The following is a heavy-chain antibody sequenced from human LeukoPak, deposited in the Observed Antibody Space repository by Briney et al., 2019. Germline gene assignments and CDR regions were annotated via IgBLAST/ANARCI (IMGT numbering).Heavy chain of an antibody. Sequence: ASVKVSCKASGYTFTGYYMHWVRQAPGQGLEWMGWINTNTGNPTYAQGFTGRFVFSLDTSVSTAYLQISSLKAEDTAVYYCARIYDSSGYYGFDYWGQGTLVTVSS. CDR3: ARIYDSSGYYGFDY. CDR1: GYTFTGYY. D-gene: IGHD3-22*01. CDR2: INTNTGNP. V-gene: IGHV7-4-1*02. J-gene: IGHJ4*02.